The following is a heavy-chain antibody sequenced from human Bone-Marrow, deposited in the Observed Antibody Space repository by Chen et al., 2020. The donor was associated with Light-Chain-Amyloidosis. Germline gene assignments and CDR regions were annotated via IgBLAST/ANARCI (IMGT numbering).Heavy chain of an antibody. CDR2: IYPDDSAA. Sequence: EVQLEQSGPEVKKPGESLKISCKGSGYTFPNYWIGWVRQMPGKGLEWMGVIYPDDSAARYSPSFEGQVTISADKSITTAYLQWRSLKASDTAMYYCARRRDGYTFDYWGQGTLVTVSS. V-gene: IGHV5-51*01. J-gene: IGHJ4*02. CDR1: GYTFPNYW. D-gene: IGHD5-12*01. CDR3: ARRRDGYTFDY.